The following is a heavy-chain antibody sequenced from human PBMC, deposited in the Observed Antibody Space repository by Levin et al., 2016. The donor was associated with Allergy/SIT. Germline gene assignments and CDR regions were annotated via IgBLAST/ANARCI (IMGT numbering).Heavy chain of an antibody. CDR2: IFDSGST. CDR3: ARHVIQGLVNEGIDI. V-gene: IGHV4-39*01. Sequence: SETLSLTCTVSGGSITSSSYHWGWIRQPPGKGLEWIGSIFDSGSTYYNPSLKSRLTISVDTSKNQFSLNLTSVTAADTAVYYCARHVIQGLVNEGIDIWGQGTMVTVSS. D-gene: IGHD6-19*01. CDR1: GGSITSSSYH. J-gene: IGHJ3*02.